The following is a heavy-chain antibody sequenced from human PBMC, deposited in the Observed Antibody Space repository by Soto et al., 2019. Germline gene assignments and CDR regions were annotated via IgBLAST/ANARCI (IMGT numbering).Heavy chain of an antibody. CDR3: VTSRVSIAVAGETEYYFDY. Sequence: ASMKVSCKASGYTFSDFFIHWVRQAPGQGLEWMGWVNPNSGGTNYAQKFQGWVTMTRDTSISTAYMELSRLRSDDTAVYYCVTSRVSIAVAGETEYYFDYWGQVTLVTFSS. D-gene: IGHD6-19*01. CDR2: VNPNSGGT. CDR1: GYTFSDFF. V-gene: IGHV1-2*04. J-gene: IGHJ4*02.